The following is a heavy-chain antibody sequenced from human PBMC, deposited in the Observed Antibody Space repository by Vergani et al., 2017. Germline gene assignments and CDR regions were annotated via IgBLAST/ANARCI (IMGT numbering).Heavy chain of an antibody. D-gene: IGHD6-19*01. CDR1: GFTFGDYA. J-gene: IGHJ6*02. CDR2: IRSKAYGGTT. V-gene: IGHV3-49*04. CDR3: VAAPPPHYYGMDV. Sequence: EVQLVESGGGLVQPGRSLRLSCTASGFTFGDYAMSWVRQAPGKGLEWVGFIRSKAYGGTTEYAASVKGRFTISRDDSKSIAYLQMNSLKTEDTAVYYAVAAPPPHYYGMDVWGQGTTVTVSS.